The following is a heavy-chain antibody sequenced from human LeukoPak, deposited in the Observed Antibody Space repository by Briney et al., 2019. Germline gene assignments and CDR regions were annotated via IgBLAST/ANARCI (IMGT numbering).Heavy chain of an antibody. CDR2: VYAGDSDT. Sequence: GESLKMSCKGSGYSFTSYWIGWVRQMPGKGLEWMGIVYAGDSDTRYSPSFQGQVTISADKSISTAYLQWSSLKASDTAMYYCARFGSGYSSGWFDAFDIWGQGTMVTVSS. J-gene: IGHJ3*02. D-gene: IGHD6-19*01. CDR3: ARFGSGYSSGWFDAFDI. CDR1: GYSFTSYW. V-gene: IGHV5-51*01.